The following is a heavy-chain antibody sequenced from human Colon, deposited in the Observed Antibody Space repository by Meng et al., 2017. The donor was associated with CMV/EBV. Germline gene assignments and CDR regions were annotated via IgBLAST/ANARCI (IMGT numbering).Heavy chain of an antibody. Sequence: SGPTLVKPTQTLTLTCTFSGFSLSAVGMRMGWIRQPPGGAPEWLARIDWDNDKFYNASLKTRLTISRDTSRDQVVLTMTNMDPVDTATFYCVRLHPISGFPLFDYWGQGILVTVSS. V-gene: IGHV2-70D*14. D-gene: IGHD3-22*01. J-gene: IGHJ4*02. CDR2: IDWDNDK. CDR1: GFSLSAVGMR. CDR3: VRLHPISGFPLFDY.